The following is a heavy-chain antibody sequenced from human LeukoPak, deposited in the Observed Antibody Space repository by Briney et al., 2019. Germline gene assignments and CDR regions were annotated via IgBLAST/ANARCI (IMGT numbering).Heavy chain of an antibody. V-gene: IGHV1-8*01. J-gene: IGHJ6*02. CDR3: ARGGEPYYDFWSGPWDGMDV. CDR2: MNPNSGNT. D-gene: IGHD3-3*01. Sequence: ASVKVSCKASGYTFTSYDINWVRQATGQGLEWMGWMNPNSGNTGYAQKFQGRATMTRNTSISTAYMELSSLRSEDTAVYYCARGGEPYYDFWSGPWDGMDVWGQGATVTVSS. CDR1: GYTFTSYD.